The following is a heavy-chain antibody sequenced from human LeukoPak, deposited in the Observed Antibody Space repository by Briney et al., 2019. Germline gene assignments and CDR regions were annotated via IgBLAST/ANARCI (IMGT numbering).Heavy chain of an antibody. CDR1: GFSFISYW. V-gene: IGHV3-74*01. CDR2: INSDGTIT. CDR3: ARRSLGGMDV. Sequence: PGGSLRLSCAASGFSFISYWMYWVRHAPGKGLVWVSRINSDGTITSYAESVKGRFTISRDNAKNTLYLQMNSLRAEDTAVYYCARRSLGGMDVWGQGTPGTVSS. J-gene: IGHJ6*02.